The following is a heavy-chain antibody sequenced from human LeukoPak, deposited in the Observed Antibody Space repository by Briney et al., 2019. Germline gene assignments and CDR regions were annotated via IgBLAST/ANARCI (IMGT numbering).Heavy chain of an antibody. V-gene: IGHV1-2*02. J-gene: IGHJ3*02. CDR2: INPNSGGT. CDR1: GYSFTGYY. Sequence: GASVKVSCKASGYSFTGYYMHWVRQAPGQGLEWMGWINPNSGGTNYARKFQGRVTMTRDTSISTAYMELSRLRSDDTAVYYCARDPHGGAFDIWGQGTMVTVSS. CDR3: ARDPHGGAFDI.